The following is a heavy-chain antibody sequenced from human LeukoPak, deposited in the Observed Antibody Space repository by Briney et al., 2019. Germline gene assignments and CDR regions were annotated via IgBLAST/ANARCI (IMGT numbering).Heavy chain of an antibody. CDR2: IYHSGST. Sequence: PSETLSLTCAVSGGSISSGGYSWSWIRQPPGKGLEWIGYIYHSGSTYYNPSLKSRVTISVDRSKNQFSLKLSSVTAADTAVYYCASSVVPAAMVFDYWGQGTLVTVSS. CDR3: ASSVVPAAMVFDY. J-gene: IGHJ4*02. CDR1: GGSISSGGYS. D-gene: IGHD2-2*01. V-gene: IGHV4-30-2*01.